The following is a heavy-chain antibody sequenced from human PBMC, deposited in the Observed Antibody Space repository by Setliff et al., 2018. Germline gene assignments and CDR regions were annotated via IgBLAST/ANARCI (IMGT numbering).Heavy chain of an antibody. CDR3: ARDPLGLEDIALFDY. CDR2: INLNTGNI. Sequence: ASVKVSCKASGFSFTDYLMNWMRQAPEQGLEWMGRINLNTGNIFYAQEFQGRVTLTRDTSTSTAYMELTGLRYDDTAIYYCARDPLGLEDIALFDYWGQGTLVTVSS. J-gene: IGHJ4*02. V-gene: IGHV1-2*02. CDR1: GFSFTDYL. D-gene: IGHD3-16*01.